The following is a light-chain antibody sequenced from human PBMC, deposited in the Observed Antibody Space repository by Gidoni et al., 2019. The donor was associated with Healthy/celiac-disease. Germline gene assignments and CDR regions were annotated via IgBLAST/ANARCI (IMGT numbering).Light chain of an antibody. Sequence: DIQLTQSPSFLSTSVGDRVTITCRASQGISSYLAWFQQKPGEAPNLLIYAASTLQSGVPSRFSGSGSGTEFTLTISSLQPEDFATYYCQQLNSYPWTFGQXTRVEIK. CDR2: AAS. J-gene: IGKJ1*01. CDR1: QGISSY. V-gene: IGKV1-9*01. CDR3: QQLNSYPWT.